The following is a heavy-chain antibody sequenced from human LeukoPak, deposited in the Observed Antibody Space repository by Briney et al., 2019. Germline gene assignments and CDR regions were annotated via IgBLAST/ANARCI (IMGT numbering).Heavy chain of an antibody. CDR3: AISGYSSGWYLGALFDY. J-gene: IGHJ4*02. Sequence: GGSLRFSCVASEFTFSSYAMSWVRQAPGKGLECVSAISGSDGSAYYADSVKGRFTISRDNSKNTLYLQMNSLRAEDTAVYYCAISGYSSGWYLGALFDYWGQGTLVTVSS. CDR2: ISGSDGSA. CDR1: EFTFSSYA. V-gene: IGHV3-23*01. D-gene: IGHD6-19*01.